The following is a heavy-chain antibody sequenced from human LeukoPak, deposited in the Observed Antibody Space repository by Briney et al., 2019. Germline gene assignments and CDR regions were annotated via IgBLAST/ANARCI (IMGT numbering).Heavy chain of an antibody. CDR2: IWYDGSNK. V-gene: IGHV3-33*08. D-gene: IGHD3-10*01. CDR3: ARDPQRYGSSCMDV. J-gene: IGHJ6*02. Sequence: GGSLRLSCAASGFTFSGFWMHWVRQAPGKGLEWVAVIWYDGSNKYYADSVKGRFTISRDNSKNTLYLQMNSLRAEDTAVYYCARDPQRYGSSCMDVWGQGTTVTVSS. CDR1: GFTFSGFW.